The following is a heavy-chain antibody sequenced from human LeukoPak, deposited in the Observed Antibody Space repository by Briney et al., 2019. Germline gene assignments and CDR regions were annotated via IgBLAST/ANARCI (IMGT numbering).Heavy chain of an antibody. CDR1: GGFISSYY. Sequence: SETLSLTCTVSGGFISSYYWSWIRQPPGKGLEWIGYIYSSRTTEYNPSLKSRVTISADTSKNQFSLKLNSVTAADTAVYYCVRRQWELQYFDLWGRGTLVAVSS. CDR3: VRRQWELQYFDL. J-gene: IGHJ2*01. D-gene: IGHD1-26*01. CDR2: IYSSRTT. V-gene: IGHV4-59*01.